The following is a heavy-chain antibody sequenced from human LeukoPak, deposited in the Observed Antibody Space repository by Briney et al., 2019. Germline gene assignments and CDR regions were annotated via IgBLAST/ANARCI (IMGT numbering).Heavy chain of an antibody. J-gene: IGHJ3*02. CDR2: ISAYNGNT. V-gene: IGHV1-18*01. Sequence: ASVTVSCKASGSPFTSYGISWVRQAPGQGLEWMGWISAYNGNTNYAQKLQGRVTMTTDTSTSTAYMELRSLRSDDTAVYYCARGRIAVDNAFDIWGQGTMVTVSS. D-gene: IGHD6-19*01. CDR1: GSPFTSYG. CDR3: ARGRIAVDNAFDI.